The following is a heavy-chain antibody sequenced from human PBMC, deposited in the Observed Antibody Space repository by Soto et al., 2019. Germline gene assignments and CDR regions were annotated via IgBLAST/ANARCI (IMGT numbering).Heavy chain of an antibody. D-gene: IGHD5-18*01. V-gene: IGHV1-69*01. J-gene: IGHJ6*02. Sequence: QVQLVQSGAEVRKPGSSVKVSCKASGGTFSNYALSWVRQAPGQGLEWMGGIFPLFSTANYAQKFQGTATIIADESTSPAYMELSSLRSEETAVYYCAGASVDTPMITLDYFYWHDGMDVWGQGTAVTVAS. CDR3: AGASVDTPMITLDYFYWHDGMDV. CDR2: IFPLFSTA. CDR1: GGTFSNYA.